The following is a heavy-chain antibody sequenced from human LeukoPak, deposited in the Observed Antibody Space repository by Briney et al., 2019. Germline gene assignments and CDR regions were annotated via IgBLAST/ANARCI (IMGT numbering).Heavy chain of an antibody. D-gene: IGHD6-19*01. V-gene: IGHV4-59*08. CDR2: IYYSGST. J-gene: IGHJ4*02. CDR3: ARQRGSSGWYYFDY. CDR1: GGSFSSYY. Sequence: SETLSLTCTVSGGSFSSYYWSWIRQPPGKGLEWIGYIYYSGSTNYNPSLKSRVTISVDTSKNQFSLKLTSVTAADTAVYYCARQRGSSGWYYFDYWGQGTLVTVSS.